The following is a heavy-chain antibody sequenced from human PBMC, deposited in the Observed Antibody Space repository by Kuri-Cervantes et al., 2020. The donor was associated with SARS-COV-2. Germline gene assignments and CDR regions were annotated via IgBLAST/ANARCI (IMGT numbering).Heavy chain of an antibody. CDR3: GDGFGEFI. D-gene: IGHD3-10*01. V-gene: IGHV3-66*01. J-gene: IGHJ4*02. Sequence: GESLKISCAASGFTVSSNYMSWVRQAPGKGLEWVSVIYSGGSTYYADSVKGRFTISRDNSKNTLYLQMNSLRAEDTAVYYCGDGFGEFIWGQGTLVTVSS. CDR2: IYSGGST. CDR1: GFTVSSNY.